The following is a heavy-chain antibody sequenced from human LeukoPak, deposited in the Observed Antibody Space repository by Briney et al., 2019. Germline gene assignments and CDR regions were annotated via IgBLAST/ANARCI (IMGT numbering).Heavy chain of an antibody. Sequence: PGGSLRLSCAASGFTFSTYAMNWVRQAPGKGLEWVSVISVSGYSTYYADSVKGRFTISRDNSKNTLHLQMHSLRAEDTAVYYCAKNLDSNSYHTDDAFDIWGHGTVVTVSS. CDR3: AKNLDSNSYHTDDAFDI. D-gene: IGHD3-22*01. CDR2: ISVSGYST. CDR1: GFTFSTYA. V-gene: IGHV3-23*01. J-gene: IGHJ3*02.